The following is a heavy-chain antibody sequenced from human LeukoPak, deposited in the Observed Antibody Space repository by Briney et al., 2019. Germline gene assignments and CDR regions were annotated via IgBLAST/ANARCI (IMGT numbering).Heavy chain of an antibody. D-gene: IGHD3/OR15-3a*01. CDR3: ARQTGSGLFILP. V-gene: IGHV4-39*01. CDR1: GGSISSSTYY. J-gene: IGHJ4*02. Sequence: PSETLSLTCTVSGGSISSSTYYWGWIRQPPGKGLEWIGSIYYSGNTYYNASLKSQVSISIDTSKNQFSLRLTSVTAADTAVYYCARQTGSGLFILPGGQGTLVTVSS. CDR2: IYYSGNT.